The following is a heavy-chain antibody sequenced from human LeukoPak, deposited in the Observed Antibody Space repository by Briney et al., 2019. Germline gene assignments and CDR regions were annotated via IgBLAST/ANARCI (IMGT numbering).Heavy chain of an antibody. D-gene: IGHD4-17*01. J-gene: IGHJ2*01. CDR1: GGSISGSY. V-gene: IGHV4-59*08. CDR3: ARPRGLTTVTTGTGYFDL. CDR2: SYYSGSP. Sequence: SETLSLTCTVSGGSISGSYWSWIRQPPGKGLEWIGYSYYSGSPNYNPSLKSRVTISVDTSKNQFSLKLSSVTAADTAVYYCARPRGLTTVTTGTGYFDLWGRGTLVTVSS.